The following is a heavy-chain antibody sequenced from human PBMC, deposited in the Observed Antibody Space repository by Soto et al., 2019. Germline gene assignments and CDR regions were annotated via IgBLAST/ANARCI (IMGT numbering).Heavy chain of an antibody. CDR2: ISYDGSNK. Sequence: GGSLRLSCAASGFTFSSYAMHWVRQAPGKGLEWVAVISYDGSNKYYADSVKGRFTISRDNSKNTLYLQMNSLRAEDTAVYYCASWTIFGMKYYYYGMDVWGQGTTVTVS. J-gene: IGHJ6*02. CDR1: GFTFSSYA. D-gene: IGHD3-3*01. CDR3: ASWTIFGMKYYYYGMDV. V-gene: IGHV3-30-3*01.